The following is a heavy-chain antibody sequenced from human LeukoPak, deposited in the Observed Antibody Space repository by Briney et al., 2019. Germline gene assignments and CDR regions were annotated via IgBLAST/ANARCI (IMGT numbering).Heavy chain of an antibody. Sequence: GGSLRLSCAASGFPFKWYWMNWVRQAPGGGLELVANINPDGSAKYFMESVKGRFSISRDNANNRLYLQMTSLRAEDTAVYYCAKDQVSYQTFFDDWGQGTLVTVSS. D-gene: IGHD1-26*01. V-gene: IGHV3-7*03. CDR2: INPDGSAK. CDR1: GFPFKWYW. J-gene: IGHJ4*02. CDR3: AKDQVSYQTFFDD.